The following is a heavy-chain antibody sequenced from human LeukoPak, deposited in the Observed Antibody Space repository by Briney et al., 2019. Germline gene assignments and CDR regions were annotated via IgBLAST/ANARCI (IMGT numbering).Heavy chain of an antibody. CDR1: GFTFSSYW. V-gene: IGHV3-53*01. CDR3: ARGWGYCSSTSCPLDY. Sequence: GGSLRLSCAASGFTFSSYWMSWVRQAPGKGLEWVSVIYSGGSTYYADSVKGRFTISRDNSKNTLYLQMNSLRAEDTAVYYCARGWGYCSSTSCPLDYWGQGTLVTVSS. D-gene: IGHD2-2*01. J-gene: IGHJ4*02. CDR2: IYSGGST.